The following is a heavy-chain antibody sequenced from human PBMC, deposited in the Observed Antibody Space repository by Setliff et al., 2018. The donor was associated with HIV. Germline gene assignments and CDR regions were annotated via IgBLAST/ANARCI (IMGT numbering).Heavy chain of an antibody. J-gene: IGHJ5*02. D-gene: IGHD6-19*01. CDR2: IYYGGST. CDR3: ARLSSGWYNWFDP. V-gene: IGHV4-39*07. CDR1: GGPISSSNYY. Sequence: SETLSLTCTVSGGPISSSNYYWSWIRQPPGKGLEWTGTIYYGGSTYYNAALKSRGSISADTSKNQLSLKVNSVTVADTAVYYCARLSSGWYNWFDPWGQGTLVTVSS.